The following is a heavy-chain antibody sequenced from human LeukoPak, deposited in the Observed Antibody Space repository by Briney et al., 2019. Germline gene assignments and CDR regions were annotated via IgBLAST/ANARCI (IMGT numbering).Heavy chain of an antibody. CDR3: ARGRGDCSGGSCPFTTYMDV. D-gene: IGHD2-15*01. CDR1: GFTFSSYG. CDR2: ISYDGSNK. J-gene: IGHJ6*03. V-gene: IGHV3-30*03. Sequence: GGSLRLSCAASGFTFSSYGMHWVRQAPGKGLEWVAVISYDGSNKYYADSVKGRFTISRDNAKNSLYLQMNSLRAEDTAVYYCARGRGDCSGGSCPFTTYMDVWGKGTTVTVSS.